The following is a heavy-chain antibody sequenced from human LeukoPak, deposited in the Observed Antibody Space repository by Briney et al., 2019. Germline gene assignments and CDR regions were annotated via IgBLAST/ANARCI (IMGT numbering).Heavy chain of an antibody. CDR1: GFTFSSYG. D-gene: IGHD3-22*01. J-gene: IGHJ4*02. CDR3: AKCDNYYDSSGQGGVDY. CDR2: IWYDGSNK. Sequence: GGSLRLSCAASGFTFSSYGMHWVRQAPGKGLEWVAVIWYDGSNKYYADSVKGRFTISRDNSKNTLYLQMNSLRAEDTAVYYCAKCDNYYDSSGQGGVDYWGQGTLVTVSS. V-gene: IGHV3-33*06.